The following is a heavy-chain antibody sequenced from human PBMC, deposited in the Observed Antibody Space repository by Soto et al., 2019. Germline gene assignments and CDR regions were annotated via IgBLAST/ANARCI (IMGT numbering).Heavy chain of an antibody. CDR2: ISGSGGST. CDR3: AKDKGREYIVVVPAAIDD. CDR1: GFTFSSYA. D-gene: IGHD2-2*01. V-gene: IGHV3-23*01. J-gene: IGHJ4*02. Sequence: TGGSLRLSCAASGFTFSSYAMSWVRQAPGKGLEWVSAISGSGGSTYYADSVKGRFTISRDNSKNTLYLQMNSLRAEDTAVYYCAKDKGREYIVVVPAAIDDWGQGTLVTVSS.